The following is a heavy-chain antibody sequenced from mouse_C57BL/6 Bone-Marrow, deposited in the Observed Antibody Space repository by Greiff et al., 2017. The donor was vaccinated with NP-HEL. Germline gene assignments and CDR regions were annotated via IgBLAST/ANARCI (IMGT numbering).Heavy chain of an antibody. CDR3: ARSRVYDGYPFAY. J-gene: IGHJ3*01. V-gene: IGHV1-42*01. Sequence: EVKLQESGPELVKPGASVKISCKASGYSFTGYYMNWVKQSPEKSLEWIGEINPSTGGTTYNQKFKAKATLTVDKSSSTAYMQLKSLTSEDSAVYYCARSRVYDGYPFAYWGQGTLVTVSA. CDR1: GYSFTGYY. CDR2: INPSTGGT. D-gene: IGHD2-3*01.